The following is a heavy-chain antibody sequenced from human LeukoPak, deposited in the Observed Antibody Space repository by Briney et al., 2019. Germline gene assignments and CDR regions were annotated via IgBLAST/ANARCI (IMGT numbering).Heavy chain of an antibody. CDR1: GFAFSSHA. Sequence: GGSLRLSCAASGFAFSSHAMHWVRQPPGKGLEWVAVIQYDGNDRRYVDSVRGRFTVSRDNSKNTLYLEMNNLRLEDTAIYYCAKDLTSHFTSDYWGQGTLVTVSS. CDR2: IQYDGNDR. J-gene: IGHJ4*02. D-gene: IGHD3-3*02. V-gene: IGHV3-30*18. CDR3: AKDLTSHFTSDY.